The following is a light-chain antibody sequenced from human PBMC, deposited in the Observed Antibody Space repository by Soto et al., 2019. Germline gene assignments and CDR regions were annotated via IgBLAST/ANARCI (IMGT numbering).Light chain of an antibody. J-gene: IGKJ1*01. Sequence: AIRLTQSPSSLSASTGDRVTITWRARQGISSYLAWYQQKPGKAPKLLIYAASTLQSGVPSRFSGSGSGTDFTLTISCLQSEDFATYYCQQYYSYPWTFGQGTKVDIK. CDR3: QQYYSYPWT. CDR1: QGISSY. V-gene: IGKV1-8*01. CDR2: AAS.